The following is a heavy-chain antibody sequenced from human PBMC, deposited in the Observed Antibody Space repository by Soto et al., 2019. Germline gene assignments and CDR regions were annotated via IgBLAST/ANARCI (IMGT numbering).Heavy chain of an antibody. D-gene: IGHD2-2*01. CDR3: ASTLPGNDAFAI. J-gene: IGHJ3*02. CDR1: GGSISSGGYY. Sequence: SETLSLTCTVSGGSISSGGYYWGWIRQHPGKGLEWIGYIYYSGSTYYNPSLKSRVIISLDTSKNQFSLKLSSVTAADTAVYYCASTLPGNDAFAIWGQGTMVTVSS. CDR2: IYYSGST. V-gene: IGHV4-31*03.